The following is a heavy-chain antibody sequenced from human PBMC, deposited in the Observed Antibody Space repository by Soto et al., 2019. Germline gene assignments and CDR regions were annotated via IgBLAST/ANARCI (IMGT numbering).Heavy chain of an antibody. CDR1: GASISFYY. CDR2: IYLGGSI. V-gene: IGHV4-59*01. D-gene: IGHD3-3*01. Sequence: SETLSLTCSVSGASISFYYYAWIRQTPGKGLEWIGYIYLGGSINYNPSFKSRVIISVDTSKNHFSVRLSSVTAADTAVYYCARGPAVELYCRPGTPCYEVDVWGQGTTVTVSS. J-gene: IGHJ6*02. CDR3: ARGPAVELYCRPGTPCYEVDV.